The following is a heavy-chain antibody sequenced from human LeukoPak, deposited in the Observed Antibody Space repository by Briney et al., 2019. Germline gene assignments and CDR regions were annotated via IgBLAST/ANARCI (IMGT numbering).Heavy chain of an antibody. CDR2: ISSSSSTI. D-gene: IGHD5-24*01. CDR3: ARVFPLYADGYNSFDY. CDR1: GFTFSSYS. J-gene: IGHJ4*02. V-gene: IGHV3-48*01. Sequence: GGSLRLSCAASGFTFSSYSMNWVRQAPGKGLEWVSYISSSSSTIYYADSVKGRFTISRDNAKNSLYLQMNSLRAEDTAVYYCARVFPLYADGYNSFDYWVQGTLVTVSS.